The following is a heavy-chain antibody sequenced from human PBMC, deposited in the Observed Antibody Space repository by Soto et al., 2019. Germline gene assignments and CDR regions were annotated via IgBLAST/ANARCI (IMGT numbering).Heavy chain of an antibody. V-gene: IGHV3-30-3*01. CDR2: ISYDGSNK. J-gene: IGHJ6*02. D-gene: IGHD5-12*01. Sequence: GGSLRLSCAASGFTFSSYAMHWVRQAPGKGLEWVAVISYDGSNKYYADSVKGRFTISRDNSKNTLYLQMNSLRAEDTAVYYCARDYYRFNSGYGFSMDVWCQGTTVTVSS. CDR1: GFTFSSYA. CDR3: ARDYYRFNSGYGFSMDV.